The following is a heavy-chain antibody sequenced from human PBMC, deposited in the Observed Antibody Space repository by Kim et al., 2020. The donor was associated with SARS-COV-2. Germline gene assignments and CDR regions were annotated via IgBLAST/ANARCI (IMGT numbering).Heavy chain of an antibody. CDR3: ARPSSGSQRLY. V-gene: IGHV5-51*01. Sequence: TRYSPSFQGQVTISADKSISTAYLQWSSLKASDTAMYYCARPSSGSQRLYWGQGTLVTVSS. J-gene: IGHJ4*02. D-gene: IGHD3-10*01. CDR2: T.